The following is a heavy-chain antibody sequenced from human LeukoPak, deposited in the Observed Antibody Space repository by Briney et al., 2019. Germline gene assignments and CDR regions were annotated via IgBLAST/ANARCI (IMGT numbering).Heavy chain of an antibody. CDR2: IKQDGSEK. CDR1: GFTFSNYW. CDR3: ASGYSGGWGFDY. J-gene: IGHJ4*02. D-gene: IGHD6-19*01. V-gene: IGHV3-7*01. Sequence: GGSLRLSCAASGFTFSNYWMSWVRQAPGKGPEWVADIKQDGSEKYYLDSVKGRFTISRDNAKNSVYLQMNSLRAEDTAVYYCASGYSGGWGFDYWGQGTLVTVSS.